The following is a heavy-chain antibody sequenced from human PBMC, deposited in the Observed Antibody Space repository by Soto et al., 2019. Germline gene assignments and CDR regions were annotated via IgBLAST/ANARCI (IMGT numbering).Heavy chain of an antibody. CDR3: AVVDSTGNWFDP. V-gene: IGHV4-39*01. CDR2: MYYSGTT. J-gene: IGHJ5*01. CDR1: GGSIISSDFY. Sequence: SETLSLTCTVSGGSIISSDFYWVWLRQTPGKGLEFIGSMYYSGTTYYNPSLKSRVTISVDTSKNQFTLKLISVTAADTAVYYCAVVDSTGNWFDPWGEGALVTVSS. D-gene: IGHD6-25*01.